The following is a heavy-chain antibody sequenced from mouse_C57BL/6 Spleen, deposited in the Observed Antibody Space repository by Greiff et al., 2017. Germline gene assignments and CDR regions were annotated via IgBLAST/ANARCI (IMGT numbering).Heavy chain of an antibody. J-gene: IGHJ2*01. D-gene: IGHD1-1*01. CDR3: ARGGTTVVVDFDY. CDR1: GYSFTGYY. CDR2: INPSTGGT. V-gene: IGHV1-42*01. Sequence: VQLQQSGPELVKPGASVKISCKASGYSFTGYYMNWVKQSPEKSLEWIGEINPSTGGTTYNQKFKAKATLTVDKSSSTAYMQLKSLTSADSAVYDCARGGTTVVVDFDYWGQGTTLTVSS.